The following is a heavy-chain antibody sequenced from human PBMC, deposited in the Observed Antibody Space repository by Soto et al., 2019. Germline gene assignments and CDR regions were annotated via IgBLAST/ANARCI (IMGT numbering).Heavy chain of an antibody. V-gene: IGHV1-3*01. D-gene: IGHD5-12*01. CDR2: INAGNGNT. CDR3: ARRIVATTLDAFDI. Sequence: GQRLEWMGWINAGNGNTRYSQKFQGRVTITRDTSASTAYMELSSLRSEDTAVYYCARRIVATTLDAFDIWGQGTMVTVSS. J-gene: IGHJ3*02.